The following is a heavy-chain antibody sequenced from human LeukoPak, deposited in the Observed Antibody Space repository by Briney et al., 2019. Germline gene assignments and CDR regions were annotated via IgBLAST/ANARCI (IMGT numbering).Heavy chain of an antibody. CDR2: IRSKANSYAT. CDR1: GFTFSGSA. Sequence: PSGGSLRLSCAASGFTFSGSAMHWVRQASGKGLEWVGRIRSKANSYATAYAASVKSRFTISRDDSKNTAYLQMNSLKTEDTAVYYCTRSSRDGYNWGYYYYMDVWGKGTTVTVSS. J-gene: IGHJ6*03. D-gene: IGHD5-24*01. V-gene: IGHV3-73*01. CDR3: TRSSRDGYNWGYYYYMDV.